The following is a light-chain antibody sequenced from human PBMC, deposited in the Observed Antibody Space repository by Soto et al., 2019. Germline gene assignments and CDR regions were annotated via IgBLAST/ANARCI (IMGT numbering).Light chain of an antibody. Sequence: EIVMTQSPATLSVSPGERATLSCRASQSINGNLAWYQRKPGQAPRLLMYGTSVRATGIPARFSGSGSGTEYPLTISSLQSEDFTVFDCQQDNSWYTFGQGTKLEIK. CDR3: QQDNSWYT. CDR2: GTS. J-gene: IGKJ2*01. CDR1: QSINGN. V-gene: IGKV3-15*01.